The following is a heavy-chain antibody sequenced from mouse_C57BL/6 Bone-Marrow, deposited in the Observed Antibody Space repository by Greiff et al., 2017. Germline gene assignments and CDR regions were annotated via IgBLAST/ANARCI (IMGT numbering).Heavy chain of an antibody. J-gene: IGHJ2*01. Sequence: VQLQQSGAELVRPGASVKLSCKASGYTFTDYYINWVKQRPGQGLEWIARIYPGSGNTYYNEKFKGKATLTAEKSSSTAYMQLSSLTSEDSAVYFCATLGRLDYWGQGTTLTVSS. V-gene: IGHV1-76*01. CDR2: IYPGSGNT. D-gene: IGHD4-1*01. CDR1: GYTFTDYY. CDR3: ATLGRLDY.